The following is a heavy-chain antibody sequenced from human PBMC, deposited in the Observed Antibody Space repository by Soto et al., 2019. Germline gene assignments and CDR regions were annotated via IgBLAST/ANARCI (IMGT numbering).Heavy chain of an antibody. D-gene: IGHD3-10*01. J-gene: IGHJ4*02. CDR2: IYYRGNT. V-gene: IGHV4-39*01. CDR3: ARPPGIRAFRGDX. Sequence: LFLSCSFSGGSTSSPIYYWGWICQPPGKGLELIGSIYYRGNTYYNPSLKSRVTIFVDTSRNHFSLKVNSVTAADAAVYFCARPPGIRAFRGDXWGQGT. CDR1: GGSTSSPIYY.